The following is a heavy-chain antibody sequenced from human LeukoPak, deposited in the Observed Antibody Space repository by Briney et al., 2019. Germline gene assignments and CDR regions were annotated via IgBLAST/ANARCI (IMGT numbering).Heavy chain of an antibody. Sequence: PGGSLRLSCVASGFTFSSHSINWVRHTPGKGLEWVSSISGSSSYKYYADSVKGRFTISRDNAKKSLYLQMNSLRAEDTAVYYCAKGIAAAGTVIDYWGQGTLVTVSS. CDR3: AKGIAAAGTVIDY. CDR2: ISGSSSYK. V-gene: IGHV3-21*04. CDR1: GFTFSSHS. D-gene: IGHD6-13*01. J-gene: IGHJ4*02.